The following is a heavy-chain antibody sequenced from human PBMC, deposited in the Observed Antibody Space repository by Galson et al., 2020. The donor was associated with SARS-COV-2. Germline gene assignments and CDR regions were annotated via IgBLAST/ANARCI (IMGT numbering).Heavy chain of an antibody. D-gene: IGHD3-3*01. Sequence: SETLSLTCTVSGGSNSSYYWSWIRQSPGKGLEWIGYISYTGSTNYNPSLKSRVSILLDTSKNQFSLKVSSVTAADTAVYYCAREAYYDFWRGSPSAFDMWGQGTMVTVSS. J-gene: IGHJ3*02. V-gene: IGHV4-59*12. CDR2: ISYTGST. CDR1: GGSNSSYY. CDR3: AREAYYDFWRGSPSAFDM.